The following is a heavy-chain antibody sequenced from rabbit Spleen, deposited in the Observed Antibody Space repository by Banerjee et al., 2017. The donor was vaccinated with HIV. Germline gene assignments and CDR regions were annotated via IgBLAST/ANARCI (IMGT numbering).Heavy chain of an antibody. CDR1: GIDFTKYY. CDR3: ARAIVPWLGLTRLDL. Sequence: QLTETGGGLVQPGGYLTLSCKASGIDFTKYYITWVRQAPGKGLEWIGIIYAAKGSTDYASWVNGRFTISSDNAQSTLDLKMTSLTAADTATYFCARAIVPWLGLTRLDLWGQGTLVTVS. D-gene: IGHD4-1*01. CDR2: IYAAKGST. J-gene: IGHJ3*01. V-gene: IGHV1S7*01.